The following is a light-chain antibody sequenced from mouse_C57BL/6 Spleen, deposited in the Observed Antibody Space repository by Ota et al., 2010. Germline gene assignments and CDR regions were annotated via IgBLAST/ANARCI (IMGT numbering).Light chain of an antibody. V-gene: IGKV8-28*01. CDR1: QSLLNXGNQKNY. J-gene: IGKJ5*01. Sequence: DIVMTQSPSSLSVSAGEKVTMSCKSSQSLLNXGNQKNYLAWYQQKPGQPPKLLIYGASTRESGVPDRFTGSGSGTDFTLTISSVQAEDLAVYYCHQYLSSLTFGAGTKLELK. CDR3: HQYLSSLT. CDR2: GAS.